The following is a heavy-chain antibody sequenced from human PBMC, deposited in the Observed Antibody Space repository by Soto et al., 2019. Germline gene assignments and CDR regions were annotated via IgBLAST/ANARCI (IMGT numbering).Heavy chain of an antibody. CDR1: GFSFSNYG. V-gene: IGHV3-33*01. J-gene: IGHJ4*02. CDR2: IWYDGSNK. CDR3: ARDRLGSSPAFDY. D-gene: IGHD6-13*01. Sequence: VQLVESGGGVVQPGRSLTLSCAASGFSFSNYGMYWVRRAPGKGLEWVANIWYDGSNKYYVDSVKGRFTISRDNSKSTLYLQMNSLRAEDSAVYYCARDRLGSSPAFDYWGQGVLVTVSS.